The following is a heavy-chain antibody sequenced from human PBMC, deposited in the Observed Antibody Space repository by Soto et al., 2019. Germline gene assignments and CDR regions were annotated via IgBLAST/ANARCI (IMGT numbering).Heavy chain of an antibody. CDR3: ARVMCGDCSTYYYYSMDV. V-gene: IGHV3-21*01. Sequence: EVQLVESGGGLVKPGGSLRRSCAASGFTFGTYTMNWVRQAPGKGLEWVSSIGTTSSYIYYADSVRGRFTISRDNARDSLYLQMSSLRADDTAVYYCARVMCGDCSTYYYYSMDVWGPGTTGNVAS. J-gene: IGHJ6*02. D-gene: IGHD2-21*02. CDR1: GFTFGTYT. CDR2: IGTTSSYI.